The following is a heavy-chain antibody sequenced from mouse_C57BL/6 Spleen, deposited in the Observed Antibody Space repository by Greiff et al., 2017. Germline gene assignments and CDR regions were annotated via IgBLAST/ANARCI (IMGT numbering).Heavy chain of an antibody. J-gene: IGHJ3*01. CDR2: ISNGGGST. V-gene: IGHV5-12*01. Sequence: EVHLVESGGGLVQPGGSLKLSCAASGFTFSDYYMYWVRQTPEKRLEWVAYISNGGGSTYYPDTVKGRFTISRDNDTNTLYLQMGRLKSEDTAMYYCARDDYGWFAFWGQGTLVTVSA. CDR3: ARDDYGWFAF. CDR1: GFTFSDYY. D-gene: IGHD2-4*01.